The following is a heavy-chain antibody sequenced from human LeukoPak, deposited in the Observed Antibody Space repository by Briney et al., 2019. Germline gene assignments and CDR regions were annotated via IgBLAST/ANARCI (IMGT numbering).Heavy chain of an antibody. CDR3: ARGQAYYYDSSGYYYADY. J-gene: IGHJ4*02. CDR1: GGSFSGYY. CDR2: INHSGST. Sequence: SETLSLTCAVYGGSFSGYYWSWIRQPPGKGLEWIGEINHSGSTNYNPSLKSRVTISVDTSKNQFSLKLSSVTAADTAVYYCARGQAYYYDSSGYYYADYWGQGTLVTVSS. D-gene: IGHD3-22*01. V-gene: IGHV4-34*01.